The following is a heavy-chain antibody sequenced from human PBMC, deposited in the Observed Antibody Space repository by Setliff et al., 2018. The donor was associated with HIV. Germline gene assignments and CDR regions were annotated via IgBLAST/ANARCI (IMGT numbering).Heavy chain of an antibody. V-gene: IGHV4-59*08. Sequence: PSETLSLTCTVSGASISSFYWSWIRQPPGKGLDWIGYIYYSGSTNYNPSLKSRVTMSVDTSKNRFSLKLNSVTAADTAVYYCARLNQQLLVRDSGSNWFDPWGQGILVTVSS. J-gene: IGHJ5*02. CDR1: GASISSFY. CDR3: ARLNQQLLVRDSGSNWFDP. D-gene: IGHD6-19*01. CDR2: IYYSGST.